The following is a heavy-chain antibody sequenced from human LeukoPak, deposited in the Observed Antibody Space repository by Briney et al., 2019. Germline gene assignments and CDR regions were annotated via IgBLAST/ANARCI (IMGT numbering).Heavy chain of an antibody. CDR1: GFTFSSYA. Sequence: SGGTLRLSCVASGFTFSSYAMSWARQAPEKGLEWVSVISGSGRTTHDADSVKGRFTISRDNSKNTLYLQMNSLRAADTAVYYCAKDRHVSGTYYISVWGQGTLVPVSS. CDR3: AKDRHVSGTYYISV. V-gene: IGHV3-23*01. CDR2: ISGSGRTT. J-gene: IGHJ1*01. D-gene: IGHD3-10*01.